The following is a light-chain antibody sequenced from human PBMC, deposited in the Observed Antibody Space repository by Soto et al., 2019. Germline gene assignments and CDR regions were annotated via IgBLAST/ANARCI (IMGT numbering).Light chain of an antibody. CDR1: QSVGSNS. CDR3: QQYGSTPLT. Sequence: EIVLTQSPGTLSLSPGERATLSCRASQSVGSNSLAWYQQRPGQAPRFLIYDASSRATGIPDRFSGSGFGTDFTLTISRLEPEDFSVYYCQQYGSTPLTFGGRTKIEIK. J-gene: IGKJ4*01. V-gene: IGKV3-20*01. CDR2: DAS.